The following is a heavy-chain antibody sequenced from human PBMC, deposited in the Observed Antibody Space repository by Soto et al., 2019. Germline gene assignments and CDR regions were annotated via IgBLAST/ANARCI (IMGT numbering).Heavy chain of an antibody. CDR3: AKDKVPVVVTAPFDY. CDR1: GFTFSSYG. J-gene: IGHJ4*02. Sequence: QVQLVESGGGVVQPGRSLRLSCAASGFTFSSYGMHWVRQAPGKGLEWVAVISYDGSNKYYADSVKGRFTVSRDKSKNTLYLQVNSLRAEDTAVYYCAKDKVPVVVTAPFDYWGQGNLVTVSS. D-gene: IGHD2-21*02. V-gene: IGHV3-30*18. CDR2: ISYDGSNK.